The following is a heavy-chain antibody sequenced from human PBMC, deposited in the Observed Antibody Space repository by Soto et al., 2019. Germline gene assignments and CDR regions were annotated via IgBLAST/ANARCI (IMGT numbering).Heavy chain of an antibody. D-gene: IGHD6-19*01. CDR1: GGTFSNYA. J-gene: IGHJ6*02. CDR2: SMPIFGRA. V-gene: IGHV1-69*12. CDR3: AGWLTEAGIGGNYYYGMDV. Sequence: QVQLVQSGAEVKKPGSSVKVSCKASGGTFSNYAFSWVRQSPGQGLERLGGSMPIFGRADYAQKFRGRVNITADESTTTGHMELSSLRYEDTAVYYCAGWLTEAGIGGNYYYGMDVWGQGTTVTVSS.